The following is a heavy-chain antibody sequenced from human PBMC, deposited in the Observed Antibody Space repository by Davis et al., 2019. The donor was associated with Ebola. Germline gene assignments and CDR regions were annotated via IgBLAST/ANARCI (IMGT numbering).Heavy chain of an antibody. CDR2: TYYRSKWYN. Sequence: HSQTLSLTCVISGDSVPRSSAAWNWIRQSPSRGLEWLGRTYYRSKWYNDYAVSVKSRIAINRDTSKNQFSLQLNSVTPEDTAIYYCVRSIPRYFDYWGQGALVTVSS. CDR1: GDSVPRSSAA. J-gene: IGHJ4*02. CDR3: VRSIPRYFDY. V-gene: IGHV6-1*01.